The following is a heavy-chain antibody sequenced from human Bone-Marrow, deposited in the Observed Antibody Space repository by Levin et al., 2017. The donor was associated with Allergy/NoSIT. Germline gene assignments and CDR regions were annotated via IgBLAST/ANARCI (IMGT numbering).Heavy chain of an antibody. Sequence: SVKVSCKASGGTFSSYAISWVRQAPGQGLEWMGGIIPIFGTANYAQKFQGRVTITADESTSTAYMELSRLRSEDTAVYYCARGVGGSYYYYYGMDVWGQGTTVTVSS. J-gene: IGHJ6*02. D-gene: IGHD1-26*01. CDR2: IIPIFGTA. V-gene: IGHV1-69*13. CDR1: GGTFSSYA. CDR3: ARGVGGSYYYYYGMDV.